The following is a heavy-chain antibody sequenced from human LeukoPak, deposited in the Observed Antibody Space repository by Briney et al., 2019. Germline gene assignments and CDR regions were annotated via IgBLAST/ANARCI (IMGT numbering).Heavy chain of an antibody. CDR3: ARGEGTQYSSSWRPNWFDP. V-gene: IGHV1-18*01. CDR1: GYTFTSYG. Sequence: GASVKVSCKASGYTFTSYGISWVRQAPGQGLEWMGWISAYNGNTNYAQKLQGRVTMTTDTSTSTAYMELRSLRSDDTAVYYCARGEGTQYSSSWRPNWFDPWGQGTLVTVSS. J-gene: IGHJ5*02. D-gene: IGHD6-13*01. CDR2: ISAYNGNT.